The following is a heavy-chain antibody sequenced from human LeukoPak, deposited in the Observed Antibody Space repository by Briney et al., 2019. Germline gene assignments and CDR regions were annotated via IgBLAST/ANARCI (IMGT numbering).Heavy chain of an antibody. CDR2: INHSGST. V-gene: IGHV4-34*01. CDR3: ARHGRGWLRSSWFDP. CDR1: GGSFSGYY. J-gene: IGHJ5*02. D-gene: IGHD5-12*01. Sequence: PSETLSLTCAVYGGSFSGYYWSWIRQPPGKGLEWIGEINHSGSTNYNPSLKSRVTISVDTSKNQFSLKLSSVTAADTAVYYCARHGRGWLRSSWFDPWGQGTLVTVSS.